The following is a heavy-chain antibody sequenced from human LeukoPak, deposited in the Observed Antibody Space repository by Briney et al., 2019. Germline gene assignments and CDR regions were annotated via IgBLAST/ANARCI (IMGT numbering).Heavy chain of an antibody. CDR2: IERNTDGGTI. CDR1: GFAFSDYY. J-gene: IGHJ4*02. D-gene: IGHD1-1*01. V-gene: IGHV3-15*04. CDR3: ITVYNRIY. Sequence: GGSLRLSCAASGFAFSDYYMSWVRQAPGKGLEGVGRIERNTDGGTIGYAAPVKGRFTMSRDDSKNMVYLQMNSLKTEDTAVYYCITVYNRIYWGQGTLVTVSS.